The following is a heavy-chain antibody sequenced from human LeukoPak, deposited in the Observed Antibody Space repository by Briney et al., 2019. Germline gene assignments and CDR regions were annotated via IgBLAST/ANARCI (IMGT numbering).Heavy chain of an antibody. CDR1: GFTFSAYD. CDR3: AKDLRYDFWSGYSIDY. CDR2: ISRSGPT. Sequence: GGSLRLSCAASGFTFSAYDMQWVRQAPGKGLEWVSGISRSGPTYYTDSVKGRFTISRDNSENTLYLQMNTLRAEDTAVYYCAKDLRYDFWSGYSIDYWGQGTLVTVSS. D-gene: IGHD3-3*01. J-gene: IGHJ4*02. V-gene: IGHV3-23*01.